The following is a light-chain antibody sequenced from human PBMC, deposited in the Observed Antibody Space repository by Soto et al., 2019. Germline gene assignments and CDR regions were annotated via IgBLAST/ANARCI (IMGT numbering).Light chain of an antibody. CDR3: LQALQTPPLT. CDR2: LVS. CDR1: QSRLHSDGYNY. Sequence: DIVLTQSPLSLAVTPGEPASISCRSSQSRLHSDGYNYLDWYLQKPGQSPQLLICLVSSRASGVPDRFSGSGSGTDFTLKISRVEAEDVGVYYCLQALQTPPLTFDQGTKVDIK. V-gene: IGKV2-28*01. J-gene: IGKJ1*01.